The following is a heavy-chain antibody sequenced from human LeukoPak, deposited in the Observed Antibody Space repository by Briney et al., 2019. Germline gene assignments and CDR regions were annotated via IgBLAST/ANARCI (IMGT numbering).Heavy chain of an antibody. CDR3: ARGRIAVAAKKGFRFDY. J-gene: IGHJ4*02. D-gene: IGHD6-19*01. CDR1: GGTFSSYA. Sequence: SVKVSCKASGGTFSSYAISWVRQAPGQGLEWMGRIIPILGIANYAQKFQGRVTITADKSTSTAYTELSSLRSEDTAVYYCARGRIAVAAKKGFRFDYWGQGTLVTVSS. CDR2: IIPILGIA. V-gene: IGHV1-69*04.